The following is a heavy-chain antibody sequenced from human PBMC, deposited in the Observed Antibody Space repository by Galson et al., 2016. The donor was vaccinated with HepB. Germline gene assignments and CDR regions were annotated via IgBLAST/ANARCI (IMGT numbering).Heavy chain of an antibody. J-gene: IGHJ4*03. D-gene: IGHD3/OR15-3a*01. CDR1: GFSLRTRAVG. CDR2: SQWDDDE. Sequence: LALVKPTQTLTLTCTFSGFSLRTRAVGVGWIRQPPGKSLEWLGFSQWDDDERYSPALKTRLTITKDTYKNQVVLKMANVDPADTATYYCERSFGLTFDKWGQGTLVTVSS. V-gene: IGHV2-5*02. CDR3: ERSFGLTFDK.